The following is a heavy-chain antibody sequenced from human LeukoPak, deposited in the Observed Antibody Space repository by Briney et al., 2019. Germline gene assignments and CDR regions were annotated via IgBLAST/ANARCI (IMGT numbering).Heavy chain of an antibody. CDR2: ISSSSSYI. CDR3: ARDRRTGTRNGFDP. D-gene: IGHD1-1*01. V-gene: IGHV3-21*01. J-gene: IGHJ5*02. Sequence: GGSLRLSCAASGFTFSSYSMNWVRQAPGKGLEWVSSISSSSSYIYYAGSVKGRFTISRDNAKNSLYLQMNSLRAEDTAVYYCARDRRTGTRNGFDPWGQGTLVTVSS. CDR1: GFTFSSYS.